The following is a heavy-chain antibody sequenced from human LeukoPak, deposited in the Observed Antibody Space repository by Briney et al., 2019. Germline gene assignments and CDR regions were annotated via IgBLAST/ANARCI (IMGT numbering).Heavy chain of an antibody. Sequence: SVKVSCKASGGTFSSYAVSWVRQAPGQGLEWMGRIIPIFGTANYAQKFQGRVTITTDESTSTAYMELSSLRSEDTAVYYCARPRDGYNYGFDYWGQGTLVTVSS. CDR2: IIPIFGTA. J-gene: IGHJ4*02. CDR1: GGTFSSYA. D-gene: IGHD5-24*01. V-gene: IGHV1-69*05. CDR3: ARPRDGYNYGFDY.